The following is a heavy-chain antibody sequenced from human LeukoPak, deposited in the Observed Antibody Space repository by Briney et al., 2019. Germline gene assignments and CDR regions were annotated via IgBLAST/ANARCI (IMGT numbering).Heavy chain of an antibody. J-gene: IGHJ4*02. CDR3: ARHVLFEYFLDY. CDR1: GGSISSYY. CDR2: IHYSGST. V-gene: IGHV4-59*08. D-gene: IGHD2/OR15-2a*01. Sequence: SETLSLTWTVSGGSISSYYWSWIRHPPGKGLEWIGYIHYSGSTKYNPSLKSRVTISVDTSKNQFSLKLSSVTAADTAVYYCARHVLFEYFLDYWGQGTLVTVSS.